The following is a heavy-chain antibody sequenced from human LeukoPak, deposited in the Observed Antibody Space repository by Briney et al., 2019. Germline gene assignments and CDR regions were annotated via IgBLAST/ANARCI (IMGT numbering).Heavy chain of an antibody. Sequence: SETLSLTCVVSGASISDDYWSWIRQPPGKGLEWIGYFYYGGTTNYNPSLKSRVTISVDTSKNQFSLKLSSVTAADTAVYYCASVQGTFDYWGQGTLVTVSS. J-gene: IGHJ4*02. CDR1: GASISDDY. D-gene: IGHD3-10*01. CDR2: FYYGGTT. V-gene: IGHV4-59*12. CDR3: ASVQGTFDY.